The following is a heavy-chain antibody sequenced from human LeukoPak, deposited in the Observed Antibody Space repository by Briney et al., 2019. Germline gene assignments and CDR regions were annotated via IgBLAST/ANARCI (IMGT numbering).Heavy chain of an antibody. D-gene: IGHD3-16*01. CDR2: ISSSGSTI. Sequence: GGSLRLSCAASGFTFSSYEMNWVRQAPGKGLEWVSYISSSGSTIYYADSVKGRFTISRDNAKNSLYLQMNSLRAEGTAVYYCARDPGGAFDYWGQGTLVTVSS. V-gene: IGHV3-48*03. J-gene: IGHJ4*02. CDR1: GFTFSSYE. CDR3: ARDPGGAFDY.